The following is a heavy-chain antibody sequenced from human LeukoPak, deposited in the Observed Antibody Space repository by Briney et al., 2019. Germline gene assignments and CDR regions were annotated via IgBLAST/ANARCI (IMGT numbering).Heavy chain of an antibody. CDR3: ARGTHAADFDY. D-gene: IGHD2-8*01. CDR2: IYYSGST. Sequence: SETLSLTCTVSGGSISSYYWSWIRQPPGKGLEWIGYIYYSGSTNYNPSLKSRVTISVDTSKNQFSLKLSSVTAADTAVYYCARGTHAADFDYWGQGTLVTVSS. J-gene: IGHJ4*02. V-gene: IGHV4-59*01. CDR1: GGSISSYY.